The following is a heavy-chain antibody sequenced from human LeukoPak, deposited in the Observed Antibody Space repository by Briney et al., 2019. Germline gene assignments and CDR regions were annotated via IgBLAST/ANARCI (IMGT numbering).Heavy chain of an antibody. CDR1: GFTFGDYA. CDR2: IRSKAYGGTT. V-gene: IGHV3-49*03. CDR3: TRAVHYDSSGYYYSPDY. Sequence: GGSLRLSCTASGFTFGDYAMSWFRQAPGKGLEWVGFIRSKAYGGTTEYAASVKGRFTISRDDSKSIAYLQMNSLKTEDTAVYYCTRAVHYDSSGYYYSPDYWGQGTLVTVSS. D-gene: IGHD3-22*01. J-gene: IGHJ4*02.